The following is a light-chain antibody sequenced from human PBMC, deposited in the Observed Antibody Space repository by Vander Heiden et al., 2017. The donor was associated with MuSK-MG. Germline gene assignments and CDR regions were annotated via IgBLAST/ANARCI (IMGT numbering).Light chain of an antibody. CDR1: KLGDKY. J-gene: IGLJ2*01. Sequence: SYELTQPPSVSVSPGQTASITCSGDKLGDKYACWYQQKPGQSPVLVIYQDSKRSSGIPERFSGSNSGNTATLTISGTQAMDEADYYCQAWDSSIYVVFGGGTKLTVL. CDR2: QDS. CDR3: QAWDSSIYVV. V-gene: IGLV3-1*01.